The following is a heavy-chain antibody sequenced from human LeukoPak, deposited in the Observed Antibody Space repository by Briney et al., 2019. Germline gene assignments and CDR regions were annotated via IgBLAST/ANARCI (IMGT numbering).Heavy chain of an antibody. CDR3: AREIELWQNGAFVI. V-gene: IGHV3-7*01. J-gene: IGHJ3*02. CDR2: IKQDGSEK. D-gene: IGHD5-18*01. Sequence: GGSLRLSCAASGFTFSSYWMSWVRQAPGKGLEWVANIKQDGSEKYYADSVKGRFTISRDNAKNSLYLQMNSLRAEDTAVHYCAREIELWQNGAFVIWGEKTIGTVSS. CDR1: GFTFSSYW.